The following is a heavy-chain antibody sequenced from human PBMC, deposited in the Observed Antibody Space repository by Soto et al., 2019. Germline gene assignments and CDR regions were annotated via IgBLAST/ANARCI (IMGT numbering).Heavy chain of an antibody. V-gene: IGHV3-23*01. J-gene: IGHJ4*02. CDR2: IGESGTPT. D-gene: IGHD3-10*01. Sequence: GGSLRLSCAASGFTFSSYAMKWVRQAPGKGLEWVSLIGESGTPTYYADSVKGRFTISRDNSGNTLYLQMNSLRAEDTAVYYCAKDRALYYYGSGSSLDYWGQGTLVTVSS. CDR3: AKDRALYYYGSGSSLDY. CDR1: GFTFSSYA.